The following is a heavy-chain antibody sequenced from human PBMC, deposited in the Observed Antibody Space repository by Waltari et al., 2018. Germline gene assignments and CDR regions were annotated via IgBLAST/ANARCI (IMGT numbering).Heavy chain of an antibody. CDR1: GYPFTDYS. Sequence: QVQLVQSGAEVKRPGASVKVSCQASGYPFTDYSMHWVRQAPGQGLEWMGIINPSGGGTTYTQKFQDRVTMTRDTSTNTVYMELSSLRSEDTAVYYCARAGTTLIWGVAEWGQGTLVTVSS. CDR2: INPSGGGT. CDR3: ARAGTTLIWGVAE. D-gene: IGHD3-10*01. V-gene: IGHV1-46*01. J-gene: IGHJ4*02.